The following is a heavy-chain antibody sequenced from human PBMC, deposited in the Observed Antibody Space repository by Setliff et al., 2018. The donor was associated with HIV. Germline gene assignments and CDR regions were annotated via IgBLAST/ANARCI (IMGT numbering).Heavy chain of an antibody. Sequence: GGSLRLSCAASGFTFSDYYMSWIRQAPGKGLEWVSYISSSGGTIYYADSVKGRFTISRDNAKNSLSLQMNSLRAEDTAVYYCARELYSTGKSLDFWGQGTLVTVSS. D-gene: IGHD6-19*01. CDR2: ISSSGGTI. CDR1: GFTFSDYY. CDR3: ARELYSTGKSLDF. J-gene: IGHJ4*02. V-gene: IGHV3-11*04.